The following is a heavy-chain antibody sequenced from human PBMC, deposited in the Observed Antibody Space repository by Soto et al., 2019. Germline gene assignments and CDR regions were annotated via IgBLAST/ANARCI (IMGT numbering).Heavy chain of an antibody. Sequence: PSETLSLTCTVSGGSMSNYYWNWIRQPPGGGLEWIGRTRNSGNTVYNPSLKGRLTVSLDTSRHQLSLKLTSVNAADTAVYYCAGRQEEAVTASEGNWFDPWGQGTLVTGS. CDR1: GGSMSNYY. D-gene: IGHD2-21*02. V-gene: IGHV4-59*01. CDR2: TRNSGNT. CDR3: AGRQEEAVTASEGNWFDP. J-gene: IGHJ5*02.